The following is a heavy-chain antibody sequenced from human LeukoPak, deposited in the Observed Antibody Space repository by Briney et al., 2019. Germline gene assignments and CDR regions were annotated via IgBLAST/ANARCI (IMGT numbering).Heavy chain of an antibody. V-gene: IGHV3-74*01. CDR1: GFTFISHW. CDR2: INTDGTST. D-gene: IGHD3-10*01. Sequence: GGSLRLSCAASGFTFISHWMHWVRQAPGKGLVWVSRINTDGTSTSYADSVKGRFTISRDNARNTLYLQMNSLRTEDTAVYYCARGSGSGSQIDYWGQGTLVTVSS. J-gene: IGHJ4*02. CDR3: ARGSGSGSQIDY.